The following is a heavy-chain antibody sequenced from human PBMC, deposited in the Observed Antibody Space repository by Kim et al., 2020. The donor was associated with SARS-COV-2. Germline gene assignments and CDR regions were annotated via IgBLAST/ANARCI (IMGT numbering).Heavy chain of an antibody. D-gene: IGHD3-3*01. Sequence: GGSLRLSCAASGFTFSSYSMNWVRQAPGKGLEWVSYISSSSSTIYYADSVKGRFTISRDNAKNSLYLQMNSLRDEDTAVYYCARSLLEDMIRFLEWLDGMDVWGQGTTVTVSS. CDR1: GFTFSSYS. V-gene: IGHV3-48*02. CDR3: ARSLLEDMIRFLEWLDGMDV. J-gene: IGHJ6*02. CDR2: ISSSSSTI.